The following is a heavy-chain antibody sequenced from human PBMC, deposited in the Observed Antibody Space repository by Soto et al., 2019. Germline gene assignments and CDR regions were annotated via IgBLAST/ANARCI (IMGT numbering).Heavy chain of an antibody. V-gene: IGHV3-11*04. CDR3: ARDSRNYLNWFDP. J-gene: IGHJ5*02. CDR1: GFTFSDYY. D-gene: IGHD4-4*01. CDR2: ISSRSSTI. Sequence: GGSLRLSCAASGFTFSDYYMSWIRQAPGKGLEWVSYISSRSSTIYYADSVKGRFTISRDNAKNSLYLQMNSLRDEDTAAYYCARDSRNYLNWFDPWGQGTLVTVSS.